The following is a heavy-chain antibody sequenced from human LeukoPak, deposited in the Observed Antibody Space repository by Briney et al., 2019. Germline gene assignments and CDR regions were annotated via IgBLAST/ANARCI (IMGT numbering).Heavy chain of an antibody. D-gene: IGHD3-9*01. CDR3: ARRIRYFDLDY. CDR2: INHSGST. CDR1: GGSFSGYY. V-gene: IGHV4-34*01. J-gene: IGHJ4*02. Sequence: SETLSLTCAVYGGSFSGYYWSWIRQPPGKGLEWIGEINHSGSTNYNPSLKSRVTISVDTSKNQFSLKLSSVTAADTAVYYCARRIRYFDLDYWGQGTLVTVSS.